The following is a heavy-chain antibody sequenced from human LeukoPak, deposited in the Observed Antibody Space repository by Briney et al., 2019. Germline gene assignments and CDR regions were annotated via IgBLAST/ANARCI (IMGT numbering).Heavy chain of an antibody. CDR3: ARGYSHGYGY. V-gene: IGHV3-48*03. D-gene: IGHD5-18*01. CDR1: GFSIDDYE. CDR2: IDVSGNII. J-gene: IGHJ4*02. Sequence: PGGSLTLSRAPSGFSIDDYEINWVRQPPGKGREWISYIDVSGNIIYYADSVKGRFTISRDTAKNSLSLQMNGLRDEDTAVYYGARGYSHGYGYWGPGTLVIVSS.